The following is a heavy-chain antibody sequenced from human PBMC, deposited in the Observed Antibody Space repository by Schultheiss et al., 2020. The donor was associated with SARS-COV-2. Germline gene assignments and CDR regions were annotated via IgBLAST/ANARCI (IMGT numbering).Heavy chain of an antibody. D-gene: IGHD6-19*01. CDR1: GGSFSGYY. CDR3: ARQGYEAVAGLDY. Sequence: SETLSLTCAVYGGSFSGYYWSWIRQPPGKGLEWIGEINHSGSTNYNPSLKSRVTISVDTSKNQFSLKLSSVTAADTAVYYCARQGYEAVAGLDYWGQGTLVTVSS. J-gene: IGHJ4*02. CDR2: INHSGST. V-gene: IGHV4-34*01.